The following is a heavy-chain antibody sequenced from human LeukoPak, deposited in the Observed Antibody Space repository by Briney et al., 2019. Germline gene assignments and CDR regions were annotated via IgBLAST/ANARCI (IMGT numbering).Heavy chain of an antibody. J-gene: IGHJ4*02. V-gene: IGHV4-4*02. CDR2: VHLNGAT. Sequence: SGTLSLTCAVSGGSITTTNWWSWVRQPPGKGLEWIGEVHLNGATNYNPSLESRFSMSIDKSNNHLSLGVTSVTAADTAMYYCTRESGAFSPFGFWGQGTLVTVSS. D-gene: IGHD1-26*01. CDR1: GGSITTTNW. CDR3: TRESGAFSPFGF.